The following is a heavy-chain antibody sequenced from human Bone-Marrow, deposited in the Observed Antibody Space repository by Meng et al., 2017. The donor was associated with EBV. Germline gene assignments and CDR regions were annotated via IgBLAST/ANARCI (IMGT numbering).Heavy chain of an antibody. J-gene: IGHJ2*01. CDR2: ISHDGTNT. Sequence: QVQLVESGGGVVQPGWSQRLSCAGSGFRFSAFAMHWVRQTPDKGLEWVAVISHDGTNTFYADSVQGRFAISRDNSKNTLYVQMDSLRPEDTAIYYCARARDGDWFFDLWGRGPLVTVYS. CDR1: GFRFSAFA. V-gene: IGHV3-30*03. CDR3: ARARDGDWFFDL. D-gene: IGHD2-21*02.